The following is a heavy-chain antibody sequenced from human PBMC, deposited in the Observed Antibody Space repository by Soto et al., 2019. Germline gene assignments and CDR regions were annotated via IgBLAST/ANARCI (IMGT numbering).Heavy chain of an antibody. D-gene: IGHD3-10*01. J-gene: IGHJ4*02. CDR3: ASRWGEGRVDY. Sequence: QVQLQESGPGLVKPSGTLSLTCAVSGGSISSSKWWSWVRQPPGKGLEWIGEIYHSGNTNYNPSLKSRVTMAVDKSRNQFSLKLSSVTAADTAVYYCASRWGEGRVDYWGQGTLVAVSS. CDR2: IYHSGNT. V-gene: IGHV4-4*02. CDR1: GGSISSSKW.